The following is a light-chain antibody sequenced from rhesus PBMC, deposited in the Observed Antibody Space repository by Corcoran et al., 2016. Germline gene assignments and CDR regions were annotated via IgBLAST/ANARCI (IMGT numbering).Light chain of an antibody. CDR3: MQALQTPWT. Sequence: DIVMTQTPLSLPVTPGEPASISCRSSQSLLHSNGNTYLYWYLQKPGQPPRLRIYRVYNQFSGVPDRFSGSGSGTDVTLKLSRVEAEDVGVYYCMQALQTPWTFGQGTKVEIK. CDR1: QSLLHSNGNTY. CDR2: RVY. J-gene: IGKJ1*01. V-gene: IGKV2-73*01.